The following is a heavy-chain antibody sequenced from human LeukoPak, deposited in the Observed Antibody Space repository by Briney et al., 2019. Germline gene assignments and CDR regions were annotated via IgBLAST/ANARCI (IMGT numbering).Heavy chain of an antibody. Sequence: ASVKVSCKASGYTFNSYGISWVRQAPGQGLEWVAWISTYNGNRKYGKKLQGRSTMTTDTSTSTAYMELRSLRSDDTAVYYCAKTTVTSEDYYYYYMDVSGKGTTVTVSS. CDR2: ISTYNGNR. D-gene: IGHD4-17*01. CDR3: AKTTVTSEDYYYYYMDV. J-gene: IGHJ6*03. V-gene: IGHV1-18*01. CDR1: GYTFNSYG.